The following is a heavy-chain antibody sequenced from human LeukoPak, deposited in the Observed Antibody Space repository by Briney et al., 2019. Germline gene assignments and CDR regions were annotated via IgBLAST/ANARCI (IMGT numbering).Heavy chain of an antibody. Sequence: GGSLRLSCAASGFTFSSYSMNWVRQAPGKGLEWVSSISSSSYIYYADSVKGRFTISRDNAKNSLYLQMNSLRAEDTAVYYCARDAGYCSGGSCPRDYWGQGTLVTVSS. CDR3: ARDAGYCSGGSCPRDY. J-gene: IGHJ4*02. V-gene: IGHV3-21*01. D-gene: IGHD2-15*01. CDR2: ISSSSYI. CDR1: GFTFSSYS.